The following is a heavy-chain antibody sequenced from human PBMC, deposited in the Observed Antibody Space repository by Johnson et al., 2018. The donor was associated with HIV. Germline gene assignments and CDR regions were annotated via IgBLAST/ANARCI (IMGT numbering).Heavy chain of an antibody. CDR1: GFTFSNYW. V-gene: IGHV3-7*01. Sequence: VQLVESGGRLVQPGGSLGLSCAASGFTFSNYWMTWVRQAPGKGLEWVANIKQDGTEKHYVDSVRGRFTVSRDNAKNSLYLQMNSLTAEDTAVYYCAREEGDYGDSITDDAFYFWGQGTMVTVSS. D-gene: IGHD4-17*01. J-gene: IGHJ3*01. CDR2: IKQDGTEK. CDR3: AREEGDYGDSITDDAFYF.